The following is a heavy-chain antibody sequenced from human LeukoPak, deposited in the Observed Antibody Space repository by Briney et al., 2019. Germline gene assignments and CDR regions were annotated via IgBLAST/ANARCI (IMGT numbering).Heavy chain of an antibody. V-gene: IGHV3-33*06. Sequence: GGSLRLSCAASGFTFSSYGMHWVRQAPGKGLEWAAVIWYDGSNKYYADSVKGRFTISRDNSKNTLYLQMNSLRAEDTAVYYCAKGDSSGFCFDYWGQGTLVTVSS. J-gene: IGHJ4*02. CDR3: AKGDSSGFCFDY. CDR2: IWYDGSNK. CDR1: GFTFSSYG. D-gene: IGHD3-22*01.